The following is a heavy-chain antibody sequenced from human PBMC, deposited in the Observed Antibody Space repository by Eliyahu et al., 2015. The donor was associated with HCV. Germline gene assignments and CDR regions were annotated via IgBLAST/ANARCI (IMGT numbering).Heavy chain of an antibody. J-gene: IGHJ3*02. D-gene: IGHD1-26*01. V-gene: IGHV3-23*01. CDR2: ISGSGGST. Sequence: EVQLLESGGGLVQPGGSLRLSCAASGFTFXXYAMSWVRQAPGKGLEWVXAISGSGGSTYYADSVKGRFTISRDNSKNTLYLQMNSLRAEDTAVYYCAKGFLLVRRGLAFDIWGQGTMVTVSS. CDR3: AKGFLLVRRGLAFDI. CDR1: GFTFXXYA.